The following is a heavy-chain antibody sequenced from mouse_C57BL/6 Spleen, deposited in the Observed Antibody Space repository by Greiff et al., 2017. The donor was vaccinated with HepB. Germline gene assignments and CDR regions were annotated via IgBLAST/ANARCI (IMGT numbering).Heavy chain of an antibody. CDR2: ISSGGDYI. Sequence: EVQVVESGEGLVKPGGSLKLSCAASGFTFSSYAMSWVRQTPEKRLEWVAYISSGGDYIYYADTVKGRFTISRDNARNTLYLQMSSLKSEDTAMYYCTRVKNSNYYFDDWGQGTTLTVSS. D-gene: IGHD2-5*01. J-gene: IGHJ2*01. CDR3: TRVKNSNYYFDD. V-gene: IGHV5-9-1*02. CDR1: GFTFSSYA.